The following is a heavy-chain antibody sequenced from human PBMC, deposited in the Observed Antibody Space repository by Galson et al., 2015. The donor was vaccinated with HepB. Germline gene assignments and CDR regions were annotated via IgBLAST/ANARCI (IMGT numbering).Heavy chain of an antibody. J-gene: IGHJ4*02. CDR3: AGDQGELWFGEFDY. V-gene: IGHV1-18*04. Sequence: SVKVSCKASGYTFTSYGISWVRQAPGQGLEWMGWISAYNGNTNYAQKLQGRVTMTTDTSTSTAYMELRSLRSDDTAVYYCAGDQGELWFGEFDYWGQGTLVTVSS. CDR2: ISAYNGNT. CDR1: GYTFTSYG. D-gene: IGHD3-10*01.